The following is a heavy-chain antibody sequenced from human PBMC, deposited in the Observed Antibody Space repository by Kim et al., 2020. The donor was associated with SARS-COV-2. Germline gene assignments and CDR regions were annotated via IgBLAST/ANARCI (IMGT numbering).Heavy chain of an antibody. D-gene: IGHD1-1*01. Sequence: GESLQISCKGSGYSFTSYWISWVRQMPGKGLEWMGRIDPSDSYTNYSPSFQGHVTISADKSISTAYLQWSSLKASDTAMYYCARRVHTNTYYYYGMDVWGQGTTVTVSS. CDR2: IDPSDSYT. J-gene: IGHJ6*02. CDR3: ARRVHTNTYYYYGMDV. V-gene: IGHV5-10-1*01. CDR1: GYSFTSYW.